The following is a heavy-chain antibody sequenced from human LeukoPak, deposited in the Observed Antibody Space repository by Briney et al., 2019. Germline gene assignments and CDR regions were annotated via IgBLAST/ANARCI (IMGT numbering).Heavy chain of an antibody. D-gene: IGHD2-2*01. J-gene: IGHJ4*02. V-gene: IGHV4-39*01. Sequence: PSETLSLTCTVSGDSISSSSSYWGWIRQPPGEGLEWIGSIYYSGSTYYNTSLKSRVTISVDTSKNQFSLKLSSVTAADTAVYYCARRPAYIVVVPAANYYFDYWGQGTLVTVSS. CDR1: GDSISSSSSY. CDR3: ARRPAYIVVVPAANYYFDY. CDR2: IYYSGST.